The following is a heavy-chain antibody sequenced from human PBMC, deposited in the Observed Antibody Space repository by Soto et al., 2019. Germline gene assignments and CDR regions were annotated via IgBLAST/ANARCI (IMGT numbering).Heavy chain of an antibody. Sequence: GGSLRLSCAASGFSFTTYVMHWVRQAPGKGLEWVAVISHDGSYKYYGDAVKGRFTISRDTSKNAVYLEMNSLRPEDTAVYYCAKGLLAIVGTTLPRDAFNIWGQGAMVTVSS. CDR2: ISHDGSYK. V-gene: IGHV3-30*18. CDR1: GFSFTTYV. CDR3: AKGLLAIVGTTLPRDAFNI. J-gene: IGHJ3*02. D-gene: IGHD1-26*01.